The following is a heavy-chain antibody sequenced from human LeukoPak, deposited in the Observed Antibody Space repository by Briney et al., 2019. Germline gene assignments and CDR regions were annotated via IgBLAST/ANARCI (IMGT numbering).Heavy chain of an antibody. Sequence: GGSLRLSCAASGFTFSSCAMSWVRQAPGKGLGWVSAISGSGGSTYYADSVKGRFTISRDNSKNTLYLQMNSLRAEDTAVYYCAKDPKYCSSTSCYIWGQGTLVTVSS. D-gene: IGHD2-2*02. J-gene: IGHJ4*02. CDR3: AKDPKYCSSTSCYI. CDR2: ISGSGGST. V-gene: IGHV3-23*01. CDR1: GFTFSSCA.